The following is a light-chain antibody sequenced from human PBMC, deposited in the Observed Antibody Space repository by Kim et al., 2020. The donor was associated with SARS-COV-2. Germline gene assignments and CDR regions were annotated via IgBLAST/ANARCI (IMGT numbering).Light chain of an antibody. J-gene: IGLJ2*01. CDR1: SSDVGSYNR. V-gene: IGLV2-23*02. CDR2: EVT. CDR3: CSNTGTSTLI. Sequence: GQSITISCTGTSSDVGSYNRVSWYQHHPGKAPKLMIYEVTRRPSGVSNRFSGSKSGNTASLTISGLQTEDEADYYCCSNTGTSTLIFGGGTQLTVL.